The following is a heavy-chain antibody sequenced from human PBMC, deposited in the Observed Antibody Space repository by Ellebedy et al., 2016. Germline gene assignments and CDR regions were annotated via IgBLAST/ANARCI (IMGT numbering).Heavy chain of an antibody. V-gene: IGHV4-31*03. J-gene: IGHJ6*02. CDR3: ARAVVGGYYYYGMDV. CDR2: IYYSGTT. D-gene: IGHD1-26*01. CDR1: GGSISSGGYY. Sequence: SETLSLTXTVSGGSISSGGYYWSWIRQHPGKGLEWIGYIYYSGTTYYNPSLKSRVTISVDTSKNQFSLKLSSVTAADTAVYYCARAVVGGYYYYGMDVWGQGTTVTVSS.